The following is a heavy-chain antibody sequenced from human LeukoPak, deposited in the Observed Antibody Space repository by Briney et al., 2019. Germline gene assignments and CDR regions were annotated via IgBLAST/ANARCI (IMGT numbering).Heavy chain of an antibody. CDR1: GGSFSGYY. Sequence: SETLSLTCAVYGGSFSGYYWGWIRQPPGKGLEWIGSIYYSGSTYYNPSLKSRVTISVDTSKNQFSLKLSSVTAADTAVYYCARASAHIVVVVAATTFGYWGQGTLVTVSS. CDR2: IYYSGST. V-gene: IGHV4-34*01. J-gene: IGHJ4*02. D-gene: IGHD2-15*01. CDR3: ARASAHIVVVVAATTFGY.